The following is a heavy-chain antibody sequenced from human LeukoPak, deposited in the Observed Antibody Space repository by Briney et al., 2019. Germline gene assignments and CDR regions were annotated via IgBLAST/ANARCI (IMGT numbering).Heavy chain of an antibody. D-gene: IGHD2-2*01. CDR3: ARGQYQPRYYMDV. CDR2: ISSSSSTI. J-gene: IGHJ6*03. Sequence: GGSLRLSCAASGFTFSSYSMNWVRQAPGKGLEWVSYISSSSSTIYYADSVKGRFTISRDKAKNSLYLQMNSLRAEDTAVYYCARGQYQPRYYMDVWGKGTTVTVSS. V-gene: IGHV3-48*01. CDR1: GFTFSSYS.